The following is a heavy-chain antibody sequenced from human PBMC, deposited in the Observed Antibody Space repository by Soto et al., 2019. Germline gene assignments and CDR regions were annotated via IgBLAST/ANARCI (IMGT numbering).Heavy chain of an antibody. V-gene: IGHV3-13*01. J-gene: IGHJ6*02. CDR3: AREGLCSGGSCYSRYYYYGMDV. Sequence: GGSLRLSCAASGFTFSSYDMHWVRQATGKGLEWVSAIGTAGDTYYPGSVKGRFTISRENAKNSLYLQMNSLRAEDTAVYYCAREGLCSGGSCYSRYYYYGMDVWGQGTTVTVSS. CDR1: GFTFSSYD. CDR2: IGTAGDT. D-gene: IGHD2-15*01.